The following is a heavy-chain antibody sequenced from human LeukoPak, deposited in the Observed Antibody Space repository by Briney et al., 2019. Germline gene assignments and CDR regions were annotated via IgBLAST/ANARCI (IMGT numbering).Heavy chain of an antibody. Sequence: SETLSLTCTVSGGSISSSSYYWDWIRQPPGKGLEWMGSIYYSGRTYYNMSLKSRVTISIDTSKNQFSLNLNTVTAADTAVYYCARRRYYDSTGYLDWGQGTLVTVSS. J-gene: IGHJ1*01. D-gene: IGHD3-22*01. V-gene: IGHV4-39*01. CDR3: ARRRYYDSTGYLD. CDR2: IYYSGRT. CDR1: GGSISSSSYY.